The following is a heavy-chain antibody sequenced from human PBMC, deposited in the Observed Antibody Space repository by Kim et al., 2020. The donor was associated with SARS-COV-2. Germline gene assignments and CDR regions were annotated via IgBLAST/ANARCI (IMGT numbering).Heavy chain of an antibody. D-gene: IGHD3-10*01. CDR1: GGSFSAYY. Sequence: SETLSLTCAVYGGSFSAYYWSWIRQPPGKGLEWIGEINHSGSTNYTPSLKRRVTISVDTSKNQFSLKLSPVTAADTAVYYCASKWFGELKYGMDVWGQGTTVTVSS. CDR3: ASKWFGELKYGMDV. V-gene: IGHV4-34*01. J-gene: IGHJ6*02. CDR2: INHSGST.